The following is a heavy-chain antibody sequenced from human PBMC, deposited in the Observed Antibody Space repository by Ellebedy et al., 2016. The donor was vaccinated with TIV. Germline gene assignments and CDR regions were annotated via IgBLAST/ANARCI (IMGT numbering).Heavy chain of an antibody. CDR2: IYHNGGT. D-gene: IGHD4-17*01. J-gene: IGHJ4*02. CDR3: ARDRPTTGTFDS. Sequence: SETLSLTXIVSGASINSYYWSWIRQPPGKGLEWIGYIYHNGGTVYNPSLKSRVTISVDTSNNQLSLRLSSVTAADTAMYYCARDRPTTGTFDSWGQGILVTVSS. CDR1: GASINSYY. V-gene: IGHV4-59*01.